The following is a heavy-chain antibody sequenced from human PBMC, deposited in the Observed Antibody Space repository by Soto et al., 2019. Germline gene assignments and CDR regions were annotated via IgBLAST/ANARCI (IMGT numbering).Heavy chain of an antibody. CDR3: ARSGYSYGPKPLLY. J-gene: IGHJ4*02. D-gene: IGHD5-18*01. Sequence: PSEPLSLPCTVSGGSISSRGCYWSCIRQHPGKGLEWIGYIYYSGSTYYNPSLKSRVTISVDTSKNQFSLKLSSVTAADTAVYYCARSGYSYGPKPLLYWGQGTLVTVSS. V-gene: IGHV4-31*03. CDR1: GGSISSRGCY. CDR2: IYYSGST.